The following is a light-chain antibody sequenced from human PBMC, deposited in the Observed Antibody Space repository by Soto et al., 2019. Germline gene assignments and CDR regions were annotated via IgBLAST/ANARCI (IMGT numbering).Light chain of an antibody. Sequence: QSVLTQPASVSGSPGQSITISCTGTSSDVGGYRYVSWFQQHPGKAPKLMIYEASNRPSGVSIRFSGSKSGNTASLTISGLQAEDEADYYCSSYSSSNTPYVLGTGTKATVL. CDR3: SSYSSSNTPYV. J-gene: IGLJ1*01. CDR2: EAS. CDR1: SSDVGGYRY. V-gene: IGLV2-14*01.